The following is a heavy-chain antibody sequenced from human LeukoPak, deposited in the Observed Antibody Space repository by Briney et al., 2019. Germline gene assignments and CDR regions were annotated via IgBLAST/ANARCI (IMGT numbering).Heavy chain of an antibody. CDR2: ISWNSGSI. J-gene: IGHJ1*01. Sequence: PGGSLRLSCAASGFTFDDYAMHWVRQAPGKGLEWVSGISWNSGSIGYADSVKGRFTLSRDNAKNSLYLQMNSLRAEDTALYYCAKDRYGGNSGYFQHWGQGTLVTVSS. V-gene: IGHV3-9*01. D-gene: IGHD4-23*01. CDR3: AKDRYGGNSGYFQH. CDR1: GFTFDDYA.